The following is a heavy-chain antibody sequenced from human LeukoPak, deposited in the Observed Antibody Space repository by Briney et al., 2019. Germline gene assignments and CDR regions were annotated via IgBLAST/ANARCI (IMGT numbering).Heavy chain of an antibody. CDR1: GGSFSGYY. CDR2: INHSGST. Sequence: PSETLSLTCAVYGGSFSGYYWSWLRQPPGKGLEWIGEINHSGSTNYNPSLKSRVTISVDTSKNQFSLKLSSVTAADTAVYYCARGEAQYYYDSSGYHWFDPWGQGTLVTVSS. V-gene: IGHV4-34*01. J-gene: IGHJ5*02. CDR3: ARGEAQYYYDSSGYHWFDP. D-gene: IGHD3-22*01.